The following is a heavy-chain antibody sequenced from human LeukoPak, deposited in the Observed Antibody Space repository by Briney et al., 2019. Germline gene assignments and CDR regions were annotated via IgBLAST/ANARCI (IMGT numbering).Heavy chain of an antibody. V-gene: IGHV3-30*02. J-gene: IGHJ4*02. CDR2: IRYDGSNK. CDR1: GFTFRSYG. Sequence: GGSLRLSCAASGFTFRSYGMHWVRQAPGKGLEWVAFIRYDGSNKYYADSVKGRFTISRDSSKNTLYLQMNSLRAEDTAVYYCAKDDGYYDSSGYYDNWGQGTLVTVSS. CDR3: AKDDGYYDSSGYYDN. D-gene: IGHD3-22*01.